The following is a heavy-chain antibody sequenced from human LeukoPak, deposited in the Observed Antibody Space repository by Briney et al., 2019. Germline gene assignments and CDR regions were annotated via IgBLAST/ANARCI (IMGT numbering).Heavy chain of an antibody. J-gene: IGHJ4*02. D-gene: IGHD6-19*01. CDR2: ISGSGGST. V-gene: IGHV3-23*01. CDR3: AKGAQQWLVRAGFDY. Sequence: GRSLRLSCAASGFTFSSYGMHWVRQAPGKGLEWVSAISGSGGSTYYADSVKGRFTISRDNSKNTLYLQMNSLRAEGTAVYYCAKGAQQWLVRAGFDYWGQGTLVTVSS. CDR1: GFTFSSYG.